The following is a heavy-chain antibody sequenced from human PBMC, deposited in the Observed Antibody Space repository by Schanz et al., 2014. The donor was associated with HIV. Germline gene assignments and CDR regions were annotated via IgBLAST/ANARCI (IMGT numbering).Heavy chain of an antibody. CDR2: IGTASDT. J-gene: IGHJ5*02. V-gene: IGHV3-13*01. CDR1: GFTFRSHD. CDR3: VSRLWFGEPS. D-gene: IGHD3-10*01. Sequence: EGKLVESGGGLVKRGGSLRLSCAASGFTFRSHDMHWVRQATGKGLEWVSGIGTASDTYYPGSVKGRFTISRENAKNSLYLQMNSLRAGDTAVYYCVSRLWFGEPSWGQGTLVTVSP.